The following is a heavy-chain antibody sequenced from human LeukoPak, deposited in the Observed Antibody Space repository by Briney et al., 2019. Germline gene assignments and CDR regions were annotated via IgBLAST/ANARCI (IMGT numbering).Heavy chain of an antibody. Sequence: GGSLTLTCAASGFXFSAYAMSWVRHAPGQGLELLSFISGSGGSTYYPDSVKGRYTISRDNSKTTLYLLMHHLKSVAPDHTYCSKRVGSYHFDSWGQGTLVTVSS. CDR3: SKRVGSYHFDS. V-gene: IGHV3-23*01. D-gene: IGHD3-16*02. CDR1: GFXFSAYA. J-gene: IGHJ4*02. CDR2: ISGSGGST.